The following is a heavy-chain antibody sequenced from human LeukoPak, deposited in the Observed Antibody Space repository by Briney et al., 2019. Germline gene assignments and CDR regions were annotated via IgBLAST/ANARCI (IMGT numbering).Heavy chain of an antibody. V-gene: IGHV5-51*01. D-gene: IGHD6-13*01. CDR1: GYSFTSHW. J-gene: IGHJ4*02. Sequence: GESLKISCKGSGYSFTSHWIGWRRQMPGKGLEWMGIIYPGDSGTRYRPSFQGQVTISADKSINTAYLQWNSLKASDTAMYYCARQGGLAAAGGALDYWGQGTLVTVSS. CDR2: IYPGDSGT. CDR3: ARQGGLAAAGGALDY.